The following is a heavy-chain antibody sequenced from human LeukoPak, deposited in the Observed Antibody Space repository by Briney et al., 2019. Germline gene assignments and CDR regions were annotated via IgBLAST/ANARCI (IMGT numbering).Heavy chain of an antibody. CDR1: GFTFSSYA. CDR3: KGFRLQGDLDY. J-gene: IGHJ4*02. D-gene: IGHD2-21*01. CDR2: ISGSGGST. Sequence: GGSLRLSCAASGFTFSSYAMSWVRQAPGKGLEWVSAISGSGGSTYYADSVKGRFTISRDSSKNTLYLQMNSLRAEDTAVYYCKGFRLQGDLDYWGQGTLVTVSS. V-gene: IGHV3-23*01.